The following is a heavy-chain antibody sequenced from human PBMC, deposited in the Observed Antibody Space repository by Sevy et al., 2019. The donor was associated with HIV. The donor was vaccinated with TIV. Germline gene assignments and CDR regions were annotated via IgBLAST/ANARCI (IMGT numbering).Heavy chain of an antibody. CDR2: ISGGGGNT. Sequence: GGSLRLSCAASGFTFSTYAMYWVRQAPGKGLEYVSAISGGGGNTYYGTSVKGRFTISRDNSKNSLFLQMNSLRADDSAVYYCALERLSSAVAEYFHNWGQGTLVTVSS. CDR3: ALERLSSAVAEYFHN. J-gene: IGHJ1*01. V-gene: IGHV3-64*01. D-gene: IGHD1-1*01. CDR1: GFTFSTYA.